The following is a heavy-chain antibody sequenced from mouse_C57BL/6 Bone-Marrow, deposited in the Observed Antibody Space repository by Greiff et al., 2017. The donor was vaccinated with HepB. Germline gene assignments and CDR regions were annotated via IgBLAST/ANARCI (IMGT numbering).Heavy chain of an antibody. CDR3: ARHEEAYYSNWDYFDY. V-gene: IGHV1-62-2*01. J-gene: IGHJ2*01. Sequence: LQQSGAELVKPGASVKLSCKASGYTFTEYTIHWVKQRSGQGLEWIGWFYPGSGSIKYNEKFKDKATLTADKSSSTVYMELSRLTSEDSAVYFCARHEEAYYSNWDYFDYWGQGTTLTVSS. CDR2: FYPGSGSI. CDR1: GYTFTEYT. D-gene: IGHD2-5*01.